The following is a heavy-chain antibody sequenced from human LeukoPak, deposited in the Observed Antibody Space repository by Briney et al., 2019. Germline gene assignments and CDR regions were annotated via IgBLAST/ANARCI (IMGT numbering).Heavy chain of an antibody. J-gene: IGHJ6*02. CDR2: ISYDGSNK. D-gene: IGHD4-4*01. CDR3: AKEDGYSYGMDV. V-gene: IGHV3-30*18. CDR1: GFTFSSYG. Sequence: GGSLRLSCAASGFTFSSYGMHWVRQAPGKGLEWVAAISYDGSNKYYADSVKGRFTISRDNSKNTLYLQMNSLRAEDTAVYYCAKEDGYSYGMDVWGQGTTVTVSS.